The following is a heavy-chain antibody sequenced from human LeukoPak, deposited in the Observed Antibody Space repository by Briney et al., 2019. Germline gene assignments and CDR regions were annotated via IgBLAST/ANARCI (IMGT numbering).Heavy chain of an antibody. CDR3: TSNYDILTGPFNFDY. CDR2: IRSKANSYAT. V-gene: IGHV3-73*01. J-gene: IGHJ4*02. CDR1: GFTFSGSA. Sequence: GGSLKLSCAASGFTFSGSAMHWVRQASGKGLEWVGRIRSKANSYATAYAASVKGRFTISRDDSRNTAYLQMNSLKTEDTAVYYCTSNYDILTGPFNFDYWGQGTLVTVSS. D-gene: IGHD3-9*01.